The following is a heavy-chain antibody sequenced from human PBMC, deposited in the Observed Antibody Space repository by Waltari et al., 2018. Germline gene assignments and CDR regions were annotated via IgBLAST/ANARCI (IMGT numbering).Heavy chain of an antibody. Sequence: EVQLVESGGGLVQPGGSLRLSCAASGFSFSSYAMNWVRQAPGKGLEWGSYISSSGSTIYYADSVKGRFTISGDNAKNSLYLQMNSLRAEDTAVYYCAGGYSYGYIDYWGQGTLVTVSS. J-gene: IGHJ4*02. V-gene: IGHV3-48*03. D-gene: IGHD5-18*01. CDR3: AGGYSYGYIDY. CDR1: GFSFSSYA. CDR2: ISSSGSTI.